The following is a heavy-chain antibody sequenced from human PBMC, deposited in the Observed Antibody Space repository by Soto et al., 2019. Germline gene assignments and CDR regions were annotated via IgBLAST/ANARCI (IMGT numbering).Heavy chain of an antibody. CDR3: ARFLTGYSSFDY. D-gene: IGHD3-9*01. Sequence: EVQLVESGGGLVQPGGSLRLSCAASGFTFSSYCMSWVRQAPGKGLEWVANIKQDGSEKYYVDSVKGRFTISRDNAKNSLYLQMNSLGADDTAVYYCARFLTGYSSFDYWGQGTLVTVSS. CDR1: GFTFSSYC. V-gene: IGHV3-7*01. J-gene: IGHJ4*02. CDR2: IKQDGSEK.